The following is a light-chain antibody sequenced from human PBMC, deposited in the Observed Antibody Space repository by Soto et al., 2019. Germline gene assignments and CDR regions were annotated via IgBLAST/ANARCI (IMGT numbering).Light chain of an antibody. CDR1: SYNIGAGYD. Sequence: QSVLTQPPSVSGAPGQRVTISCIGSSYNIGAGYDVNWYQPLPGTAPRLLIYANSNRPSGVPDRFSGSKSGTSASLAITGLQAEDEAEYYCQSYDSSLSVVFGGGTKLTVL. V-gene: IGLV1-40*01. CDR2: ANS. J-gene: IGLJ2*01. CDR3: QSYDSSLSVV.